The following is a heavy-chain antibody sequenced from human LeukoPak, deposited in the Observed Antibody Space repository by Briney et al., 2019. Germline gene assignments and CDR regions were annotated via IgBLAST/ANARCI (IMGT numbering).Heavy chain of an antibody. CDR1: GFTFSSYA. Sequence: GGSLRLSCAASGFTFSSYAMHWVRQAPGKGLEWVAVISYDGSNKYYADSVKGRFTISRDNSKNTLYLQMNSLRAEDTAIYYCARTYDTSGYYYSEYFQHWGQGTLVTVSS. D-gene: IGHD3-22*01. J-gene: IGHJ1*01. CDR2: ISYDGSNK. V-gene: IGHV3-30*04. CDR3: ARTYDTSGYYYSEYFQH.